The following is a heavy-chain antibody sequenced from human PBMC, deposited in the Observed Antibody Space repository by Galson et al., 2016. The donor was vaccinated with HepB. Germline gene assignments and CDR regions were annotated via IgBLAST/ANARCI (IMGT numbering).Heavy chain of an antibody. CDR2: TFYKSKWYN. V-gene: IGHV6-1*01. D-gene: IGHD6-19*01. CDR1: GDSVSSNSAV. Sequence: CAISGDSVSSNSAVWNWIRQSPSRGLEWLGRTFYKSKWYNDYAVSVKSRITVNADTSKNQFSLHLNSVTPDDTAVYYCARGFEYSSGWHYFDHWGQGTLVTVSS. J-gene: IGHJ4*02. CDR3: ARGFEYSSGWHYFDH.